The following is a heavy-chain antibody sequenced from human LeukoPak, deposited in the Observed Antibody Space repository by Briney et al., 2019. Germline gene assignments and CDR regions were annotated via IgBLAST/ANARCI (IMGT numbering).Heavy chain of an antibody. CDR3: ARSRSGWYVSH. J-gene: IGHJ4*01. CDR2: IYYRGDT. V-gene: IGHV4-59*01. CDR1: GDSISIDY. D-gene: IGHD6-19*01. Sequence: PSETLSLTCTVSGDSISIDYWSWIRRSPGEGLEWFGYIYYRGDTKYNPSIKSRIALDRSKNKFSLTQTSVTAADTAVYYCARSRSGWYVSHWGQGILVTVSS.